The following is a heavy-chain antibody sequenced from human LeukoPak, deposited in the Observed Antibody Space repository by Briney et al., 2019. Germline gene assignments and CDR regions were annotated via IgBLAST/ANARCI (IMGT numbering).Heavy chain of an antibody. CDR2: IIPIFGTA. J-gene: IGHJ4*02. CDR3: ARDRVGATIQGFDY. D-gene: IGHD1-26*01. CDR1: GGTFSSYA. Sequence: ASVNVSCKASGGTFSSYAISWVRQAPGQGLEWMGGIIPIFGTANYAQKFQGRVTITADESTSTAYMELSSLRSEDTAVYYCARDRVGATIQGFDYWGQGTLVTVSS. V-gene: IGHV1-69*13.